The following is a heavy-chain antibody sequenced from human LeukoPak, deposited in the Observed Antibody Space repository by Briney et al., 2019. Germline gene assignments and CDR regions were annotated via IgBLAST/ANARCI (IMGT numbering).Heavy chain of an antibody. CDR1: GGSISSSSYY. CDR3: ARHAGIVPAAIYNWFDP. D-gene: IGHD2-2*01. J-gene: IGHJ5*02. CDR2: IYYSGST. V-gene: IGHV4-39*01. Sequence: SETLSLTCTVSGGSISSSSYYWGWIRQPPGKGLEWIGSIYYSGSTYYNPSLKSRVTISVGTSKNQFSLKLSSVTAADTAVYYCARHAGIVPAAIYNWFDPWGQGTLVTVSS.